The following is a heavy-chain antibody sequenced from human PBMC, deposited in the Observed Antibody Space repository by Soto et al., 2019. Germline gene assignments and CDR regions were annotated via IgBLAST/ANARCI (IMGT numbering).Heavy chain of an antibody. CDR3: ARVGMASGNGYGSGSYDI. J-gene: IGHJ4*02. V-gene: IGHV3-21*02. CDR2: ITSSSTSM. D-gene: IGHD3-10*01. Sequence: EVQLVESGGGLVKPGGSLRLSCAASGFTFSSYDMNWVRQAPGKGLEWVSSITSSSTSMNYADSVKGRFTTSRDNAGNSLYLQMNSLRAEDTAVYYCARVGMASGNGYGSGSYDIWGQGTLITVSS. CDR1: GFTFSSYD.